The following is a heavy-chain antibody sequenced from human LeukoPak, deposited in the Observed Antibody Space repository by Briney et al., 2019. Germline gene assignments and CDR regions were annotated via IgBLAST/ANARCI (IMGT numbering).Heavy chain of an antibody. V-gene: IGHV1-3*01. CDR1: GYTFTSYA. Sequence: ASVKVPCKASGYTFTSYAMHWVRQAPGQRLEWMGWINAGNGNTKYSQKFQGRVTITRDTSASTAYMELSSLRSEDTAVYYCARVIPYLDAFDIWGQGTMVTVSS. J-gene: IGHJ3*02. CDR3: ARVIPYLDAFDI. CDR2: INAGNGNT.